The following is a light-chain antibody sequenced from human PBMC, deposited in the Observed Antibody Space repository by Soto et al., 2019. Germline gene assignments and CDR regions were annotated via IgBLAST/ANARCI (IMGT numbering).Light chain of an antibody. CDR3: QHYGRGSPIA. CDR2: GAS. Sequence: EIVLTQSPGSLSLSPGEGATLSCRASQSVSTNVAWYQQRPGQPPKLLIFGASSRATGIPARFSGSGSGTDFNLIINRLQPEDFALYFCQHYGRGSPIAFGLGTRLEIK. V-gene: IGKV3-20*01. CDR1: QSVSTN. J-gene: IGKJ5*01.